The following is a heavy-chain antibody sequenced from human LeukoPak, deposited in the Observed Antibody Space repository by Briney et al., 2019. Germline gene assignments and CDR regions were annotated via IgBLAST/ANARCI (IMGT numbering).Heavy chain of an antibody. D-gene: IGHD1-26*01. CDR1: GYTFTGYY. J-gene: IGHJ4*02. Sequence: ASVKVSCKASGYTFTGYYTHWVRQVPGQGLEWMGWINPNSGGTNYAQKFQGRVTMTRDTSISTAYMELSRLRSDDTAVYYCARSHGVYSGSYLDYWGQGTLVTVSS. V-gene: IGHV1-2*02. CDR3: ARSHGVYSGSYLDY. CDR2: INPNSGGT.